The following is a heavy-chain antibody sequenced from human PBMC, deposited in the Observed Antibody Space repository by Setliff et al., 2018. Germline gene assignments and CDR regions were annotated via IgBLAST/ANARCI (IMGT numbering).Heavy chain of an antibody. D-gene: IGHD4-17*01. J-gene: IGHJ4*02. Sequence: ASVKVSCKVSGYTLTKLPMHWVRQAPGQGLEWLGSISPYSGNTNYPQWLQDRVTMTTDTSTSTAHMELRSLRSDDTAVYYCARAPTVTTSLYFDYWGQGTLVTVSS. CDR1: GYTLTKLP. V-gene: IGHV1-18*01. CDR2: ISPYSGNT. CDR3: ARAPTVTTSLYFDY.